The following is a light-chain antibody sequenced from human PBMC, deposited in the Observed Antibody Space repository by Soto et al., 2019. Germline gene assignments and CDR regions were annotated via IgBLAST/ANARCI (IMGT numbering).Light chain of an antibody. V-gene: IGKV3-20*01. Sequence: EIVLTQSPGTLSLSPGERATLSCRTSQSVTSAYLAWYQQKPGQAPRLLVYGASSRATGIPDRFSGSGSGTDFTLTISRLGPEDSAVYYCQHFGGSRLTFGGGTNMEIK. CDR1: QSVTSAY. J-gene: IGKJ4*01. CDR3: QHFGGSRLT. CDR2: GAS.